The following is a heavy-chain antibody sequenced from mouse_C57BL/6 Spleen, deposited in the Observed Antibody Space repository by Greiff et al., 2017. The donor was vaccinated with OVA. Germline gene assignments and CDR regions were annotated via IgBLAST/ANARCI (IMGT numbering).Heavy chain of an antibody. CDR1: GYTFTSYW. CDR2: IDPSDSYT. J-gene: IGHJ2*01. V-gene: IGHV1-69*01. CDR3: ARGDVHFDY. Sequence: QVQLQQPGAELVMPGASVKLSCKASGYTFTSYWMHWVKQRPGQGLEWIGEIDPSDSYTNYNQKFKGKSTLTVDKSSSTTYMQLSSLTSEDSAVYYCARGDVHFDYWGQGTTLTVSS.